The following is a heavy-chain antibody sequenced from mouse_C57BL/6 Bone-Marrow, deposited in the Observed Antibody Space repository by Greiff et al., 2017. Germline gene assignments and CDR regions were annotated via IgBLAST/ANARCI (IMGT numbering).Heavy chain of an antibody. V-gene: IGHV1-82*01. CDR3: ACTGFAY. J-gene: IGHJ3*01. CDR2: IYPGDGDT. CDR1: GYAFSSSW. Sequence: QVQLQQSGPELVKPGASVKISCKASGYAFSSSWMNWVKQRPGKGLEWIGRIYPGDGDTNYNGKFKGKATLTADKSSSTAYMQLSSLTSENSAVYFCACTGFAYWGQGTLVTVSA.